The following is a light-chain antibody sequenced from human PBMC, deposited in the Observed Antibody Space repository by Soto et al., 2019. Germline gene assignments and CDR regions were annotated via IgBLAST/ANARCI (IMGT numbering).Light chain of an antibody. V-gene: IGKV1-5*01. CDR3: QQYNSYPWT. Sequence: GDRVTITCRASQSIKNWLAWYQQKPGKAPKLLIYDASSLESGVPSRFSGSGSGTELTLTISSLQPDDFATYYCQQYNSYPWTLGPGTTGDI. CDR2: DAS. J-gene: IGKJ1*01. CDR1: QSIKNW.